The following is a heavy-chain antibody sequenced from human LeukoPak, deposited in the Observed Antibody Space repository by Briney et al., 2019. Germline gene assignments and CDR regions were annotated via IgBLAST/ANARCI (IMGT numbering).Heavy chain of an antibody. V-gene: IGHV3-53*04. J-gene: IGHJ4*02. Sequence: PGGSLRLSCTASGFTVSSSYMTWVRQAPGKGLEWVSLIYGGGGTYYADSVKGRFTISRHNSENTLYLEMNSPRPEDTAVYYCARVGVGTVAGNYFDDWGQGTLVTVSS. D-gene: IGHD6-19*01. CDR2: IYGGGGT. CDR3: ARVGVGTVAGNYFDD. CDR1: GFTVSSSY.